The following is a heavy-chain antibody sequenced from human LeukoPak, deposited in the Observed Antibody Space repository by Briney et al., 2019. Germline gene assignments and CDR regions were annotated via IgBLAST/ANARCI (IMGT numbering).Heavy chain of an antibody. D-gene: IGHD6-6*01. CDR1: GFTFSNDG. J-gene: IGHJ4*02. V-gene: IGHV3-30*18. CDR2: ISHDGSEK. CDR3: AKDRGAARPFDY. Sequence: GRSLRLSCAASGFTFSNDGMHWVRQAPGKGLEWVAGISHDGSEKYYADSVKGRFSVSRDNSKNKVYLQMKNLRGEDTAVYYCAKDRGAARPFDYWGQGTLVTVSS.